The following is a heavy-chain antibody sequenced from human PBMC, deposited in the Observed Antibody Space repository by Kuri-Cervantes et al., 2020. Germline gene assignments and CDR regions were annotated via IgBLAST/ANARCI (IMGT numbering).Heavy chain of an antibody. D-gene: IGHD3-22*01. CDR2: IYYGGST. Sequence: GSLRLSCTVSGDSISSYYWSWIRQPPGKGLEWIESIYYGGSTYYNPSLRSRVTISVDTSKNQFSLKLTSVTVADSATYYCAKQWSGFSSGWFFLWGQGALVTVSS. CDR3: AKQWSGFSSGWFFL. CDR1: GDSISSYY. V-gene: IGHV4-59*05. J-gene: IGHJ5*02.